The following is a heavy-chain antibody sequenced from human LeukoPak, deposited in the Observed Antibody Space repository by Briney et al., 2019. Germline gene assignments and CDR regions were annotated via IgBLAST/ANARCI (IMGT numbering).Heavy chain of an antibody. CDR2: INPNSGGT. V-gene: IGHV1-2*02. CDR3: ARVRGYDSSGYYKVLFDY. J-gene: IGHJ4*02. CDR1: GYTFTGYY. D-gene: IGHD3-22*01. Sequence: ASVKVSCKASGYTFTGYYMHWVRQAPGQGLEWMGWINPNSGGTNYAQKFQGRVTMTRDTSISTAYMELSRLRSDDTAVYYCARVRGYDSSGYYKVLFDYWGQGTLVTVSS.